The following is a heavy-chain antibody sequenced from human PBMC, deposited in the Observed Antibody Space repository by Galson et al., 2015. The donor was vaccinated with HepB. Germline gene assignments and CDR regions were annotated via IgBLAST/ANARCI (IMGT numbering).Heavy chain of an antibody. CDR2: IDWDDDK. D-gene: IGHD2-2*01. CDR1: GFSLSTSGMC. J-gene: IGHJ3*02. Sequence: PALVKPTQTLTLTCTFSGFSLSTSGMCVSWIRQPPGKALEWLARIDWDDDKYYSTSLKTRLTIPKDTSKNQVVLTMTNMDPVDTATYYCARSNLRPTRSSTSCSDAFDIWGQGTMVTVSS. V-gene: IGHV2-70*11. CDR3: ARSNLRPTRSSTSCSDAFDI.